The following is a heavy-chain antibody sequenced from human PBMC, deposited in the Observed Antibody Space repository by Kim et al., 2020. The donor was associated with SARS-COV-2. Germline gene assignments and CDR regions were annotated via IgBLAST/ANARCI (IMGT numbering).Heavy chain of an antibody. D-gene: IGHD6-19*01. CDR2: IRDSGGST. J-gene: IGHJ1*01. V-gene: IGHV3-23*01. CDR3: AKVTSGSSGWFEYFQH. CDR1: GFTFNSYA. Sequence: GGSLRLSCAASGFTFNSYAMSWVRQAPGKGLEWVSGIRDSGGSTKYADSVKGRFSISRDNSKNTLYLQMDSLRAEDTAVYYCAKVTSGSSGWFEYFQHWGQGTLVPFSP.